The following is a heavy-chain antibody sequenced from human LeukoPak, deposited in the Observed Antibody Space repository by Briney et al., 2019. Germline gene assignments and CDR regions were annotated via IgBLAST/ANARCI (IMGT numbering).Heavy chain of an antibody. V-gene: IGHV4-31*03. D-gene: IGHD2-2*01. CDR2: KYYSGSA. CDR1: GVSVSDGRYY. J-gene: IGHJ3*02. CDR3: ATPYCSSISCLDVFNM. Sequence: SQTLSLTCSVSGVSVSDGRYYWTWIRQHPGKGLEWIGYKYYSGSAKYNPSLKSRLTISIDTSKNQFSLHLSSVTAADTATYYCATPYCSSISCLDVFNMWGQGTRVTVSS.